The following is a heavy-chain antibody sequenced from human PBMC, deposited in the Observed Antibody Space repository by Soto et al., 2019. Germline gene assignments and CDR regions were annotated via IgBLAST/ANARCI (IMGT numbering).Heavy chain of an antibody. D-gene: IGHD2-15*01. J-gene: IGHJ4*02. Sequence: SETLSLACTVSGGSISSYYWSWIRQPPGKGLEWIGYIYYSGSTNYNPSLKSRVTISVDTSKNQFSLKLSSVTAADTAVYYCARGYCSGGSCPLGYWGQGTLVPVS. CDR2: IYYSGST. CDR3: ARGYCSGGSCPLGY. CDR1: GGSISSYY. V-gene: IGHV4-59*01.